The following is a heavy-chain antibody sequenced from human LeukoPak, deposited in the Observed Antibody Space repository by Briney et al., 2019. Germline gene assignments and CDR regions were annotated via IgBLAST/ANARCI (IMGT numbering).Heavy chain of an antibody. CDR3: ARDYCSSTSCLFDY. D-gene: IGHD2-2*01. CDR2: INPNSGDT. J-gene: IGHJ4*02. V-gene: IGHV1-2*06. Sequence: ASVKGSCKASGYTFTCYHIHWVRQAPGQGLGWMGRINPNSGDTNYAQKFQGRVTMTRDTSISTAYMELSRLRSDDTAVYYCARDYCSSTSCLFDYWGQGTLVTVSS. CDR1: GYTFTCYH.